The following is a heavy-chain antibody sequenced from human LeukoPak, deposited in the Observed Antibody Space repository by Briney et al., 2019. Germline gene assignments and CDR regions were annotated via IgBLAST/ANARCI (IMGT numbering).Heavy chain of an antibody. J-gene: IGHJ4*02. CDR1: GFTFSNYW. CDR2: INTDGSST. Sequence: QPGGSLRLSCAASGFTFSNYWMDWVRQAPGKGPIWVSRINTDGSSTGYADSVKGRFTISRDNAKNTLYLQMNSLRAEDTAVYYCTRDHPAARGDYWGQVTLVTVSS. CDR3: TRDHPAARGDY. D-gene: IGHD3-10*01. V-gene: IGHV3-74*01.